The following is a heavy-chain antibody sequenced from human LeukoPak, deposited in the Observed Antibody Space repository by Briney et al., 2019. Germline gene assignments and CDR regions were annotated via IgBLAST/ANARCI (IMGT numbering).Heavy chain of an antibody. CDR2: IGGGGGNT. D-gene: IGHD1-26*01. CDR3: ARHYKPSGSYGC. J-gene: IGHJ4*02. CDR1: GFTFSSYG. Sequence: GGSLRHSCAASGFTFSSYGMSWVRQAPGKGLEWVSSIGGGGGNTYYADSVKGRFTISRDNSRNTLYLQMNSLRAEDTALYYCARHYKPSGSYGCWGQGTLVTVSS. V-gene: IGHV3-23*01.